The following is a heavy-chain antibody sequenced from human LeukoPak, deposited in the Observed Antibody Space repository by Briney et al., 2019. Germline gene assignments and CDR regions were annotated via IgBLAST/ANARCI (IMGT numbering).Heavy chain of an antibody. J-gene: IGHJ4*02. D-gene: IGHD6-13*01. V-gene: IGHV1-18*01. CDR3: ARVPRAADGTFDFDY. Sequence: ASVKVSCKASGYTFTSYGISWVRQAPGQGLEWMGWISAHNGNTNYAQKLQGRVTMTTDISTSTAYMELRSLRSDDTAVYYCARVPRAADGTFDFDYWGQGTLVTVSS. CDR1: GYTFTSYG. CDR2: ISAHNGNT.